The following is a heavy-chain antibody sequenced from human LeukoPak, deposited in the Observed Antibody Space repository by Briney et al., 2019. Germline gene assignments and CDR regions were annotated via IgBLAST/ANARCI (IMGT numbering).Heavy chain of an antibody. CDR3: ARDDSGSYHQLGV. Sequence: ETLSLTCTVSGGSISSYYWGWIRQPPGKGLEWIGSIYYSGSTYYNPSLKSRVTISVDTSKNQFSLKLISVTAADTAVYYCARDDSGSYHQLGVWGQGTTVTVSS. CDR2: IYYSGST. CDR1: GGSISSYY. J-gene: IGHJ6*02. D-gene: IGHD1-26*01. V-gene: IGHV4-39*07.